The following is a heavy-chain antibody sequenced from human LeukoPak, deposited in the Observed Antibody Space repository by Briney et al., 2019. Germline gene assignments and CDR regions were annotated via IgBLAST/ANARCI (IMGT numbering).Heavy chain of an antibody. Sequence: PGGSLRLSCAASGFTFSDYNMRWIRQAPGKGLEWVSSISRSGSTKYYADSVKGRFTISRDNSKNTLYLQMNSLRAEDTAVYYCARDGKWLRLVVVGYYYYMDVWGKGTTVTVSS. D-gene: IGHD5-12*01. CDR1: GFTFSDYN. J-gene: IGHJ6*03. V-gene: IGHV3-11*04. CDR3: ARDGKWLRLVVVGYYYYMDV. CDR2: ISRSGSTK.